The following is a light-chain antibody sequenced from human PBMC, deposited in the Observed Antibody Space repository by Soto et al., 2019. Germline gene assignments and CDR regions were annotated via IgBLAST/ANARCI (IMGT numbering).Light chain of an antibody. CDR1: SSDVGVYNY. Sequence: QSVLTQPRSVSGSPGQSVTISCTGTSSDVGVYNYVSWYQQYPGKAPKIMIYDVSKRPSGVPDRFSGSKSDNTAYLTISGLQVEDEADYYCCSYAGTYTFVFGIGTKVTVL. V-gene: IGLV2-11*01. J-gene: IGLJ1*01. CDR3: CSYAGTYTFV. CDR2: DVS.